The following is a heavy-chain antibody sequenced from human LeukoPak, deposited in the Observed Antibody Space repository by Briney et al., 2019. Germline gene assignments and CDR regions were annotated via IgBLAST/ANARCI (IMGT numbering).Heavy chain of an antibody. V-gene: IGHV3-13*01. Sequence: TGGSLRLSCAASGFTFSNYDMHWVRQATGKGLEWVSAIGSAGDIYYLGSVKGRFTISRENAKNSLYLQMNSLRPGDTALYYCAVVTSSSIYWGQGTQVTVSS. CDR3: AVVTSSSIY. D-gene: IGHD2-21*02. J-gene: IGHJ4*02. CDR2: IGSAGDI. CDR1: GFTFSNYD.